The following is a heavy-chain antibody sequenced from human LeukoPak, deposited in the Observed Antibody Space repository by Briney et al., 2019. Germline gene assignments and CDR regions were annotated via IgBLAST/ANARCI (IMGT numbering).Heavy chain of an antibody. CDR2: ISGSGGST. Sequence: GGSLRLSCAASGFTFSSYAMSWVRQAPGKGLEWVSAISGSGGSTYYADSVKGRFTISRDNSKNTLYLQMNSLRAEDTPVYYYAKVLNLYDYSNYIFDYWGQGTLVTVSS. V-gene: IGHV3-23*01. D-gene: IGHD4-11*01. CDR3: AKVLNLYDYSNYIFDY. CDR1: GFTFSSYA. J-gene: IGHJ4*02.